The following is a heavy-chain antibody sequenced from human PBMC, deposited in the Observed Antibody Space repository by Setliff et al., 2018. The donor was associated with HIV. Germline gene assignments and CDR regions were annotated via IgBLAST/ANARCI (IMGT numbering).Heavy chain of an antibody. D-gene: IGHD3-22*01. CDR3: ARDYSPTFYYYDSSGTFDY. CDR2: IIPILGIA. CDR1: GGTFSSYA. V-gene: IGHV1-69*10. Sequence: SVKVSCKASGGTFSSYAISWVRQAPGQGLEWMVGIIPILGIANYAQKFQGRVTITAVESTSTAYMELSSLRSEDTAVYYCARDYSPTFYYYDSSGTFDYWGQGTLVTVSS. J-gene: IGHJ4*02.